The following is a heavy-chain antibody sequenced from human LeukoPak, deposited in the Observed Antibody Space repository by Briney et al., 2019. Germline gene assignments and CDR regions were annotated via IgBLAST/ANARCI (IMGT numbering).Heavy chain of an antibody. J-gene: IGHJ3*02. D-gene: IGHD2-15*01. V-gene: IGHV3-7*01. Sequence: GGSLRLSCAASGLTISNYWMTWVRQAPGKGLEWVANIKEDGSAKSYVASVKGRFTISRDNAKNSLYLQMDNLRVEDTAVYYCARDYDYFSGHNLDAFDIWGQGTTVTVSS. CDR1: GLTISNYW. CDR2: IKEDGSAK. CDR3: ARDYDYFSGHNLDAFDI.